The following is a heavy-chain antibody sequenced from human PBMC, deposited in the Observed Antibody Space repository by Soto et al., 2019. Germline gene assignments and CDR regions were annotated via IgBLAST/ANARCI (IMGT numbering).Heavy chain of an antibody. V-gene: IGHV3-23*01. D-gene: IGHD6-6*01. CDR1: GFTFSSYA. CDR2: ISGSGGST. CDR3: AKDPIAARKNWFDP. J-gene: IGHJ5*02. Sequence: GGSLRLSCAASGFTFSSYAMSWVRQAPGKGLEWVSAISGSGGSTYYADSVKGRFTISRDNSKNTLYLQMNSLRAEDTAVYYCAKDPIAARKNWFDPWGQGTLVTAPQ.